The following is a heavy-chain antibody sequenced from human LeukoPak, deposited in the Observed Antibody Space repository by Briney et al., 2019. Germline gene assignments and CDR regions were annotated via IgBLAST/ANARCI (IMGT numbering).Heavy chain of an antibody. CDR1: DYSISSGNY. V-gene: IGHV4-38-2*01. CDR3: ARNDSSGHFDY. J-gene: IGHJ4*02. Sequence: PAETLSLTCDVSDYSISSGNYWGWIWQPPGKGLEWIGSVYHSGSTHYSPSLKSRVTIAVDTSKNQFSLKLSSVTAADTAVYYCARNDSSGHFDYWGPGSLVTVSS. D-gene: IGHD3-22*01. CDR2: VYHSGST.